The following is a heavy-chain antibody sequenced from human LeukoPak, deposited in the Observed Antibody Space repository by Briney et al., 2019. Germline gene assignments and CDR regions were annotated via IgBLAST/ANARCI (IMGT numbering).Heavy chain of an antibody. CDR3: ARDLHDYGDYDPTFDC. V-gene: IGHV1-18*04. D-gene: IGHD4-17*01. J-gene: IGHJ4*02. CDR1: GYTFTSYG. CDR2: ISAYNGNT. Sequence: ASVNVSCKASGYTFTSYGISWVRQAPGQGLEWMGWISAYNGNTNYAQKLQGRVTMTTDTSTSTAYMELRSLRSDDTAVYYCARDLHDYGDYDPTFDCWGQGTLVTVSS.